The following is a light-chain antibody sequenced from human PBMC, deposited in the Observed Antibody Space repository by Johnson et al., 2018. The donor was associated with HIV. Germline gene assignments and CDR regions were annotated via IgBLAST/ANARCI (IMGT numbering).Light chain of an antibody. J-gene: IGLJ1*01. CDR2: EDN. Sequence: QSVLTQPPSVSAAPGQKVTISCSGSSSNIGNNYVSWYQQLPGTAPKLLIYEDNKRPSGIPDRFSGSKSGTSATLGITGLQTGDEADYYCGAWDSGLTAGVVGTGTKVTVL. CDR3: GAWDSGLTAGV. CDR1: SSNIGNNY. V-gene: IGLV1-51*02.